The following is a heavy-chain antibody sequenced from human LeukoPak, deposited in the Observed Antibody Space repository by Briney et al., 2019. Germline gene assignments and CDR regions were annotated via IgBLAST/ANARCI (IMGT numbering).Heavy chain of an antibody. CDR3: ARLVVVAATGYYYGMDV. J-gene: IGHJ6*02. V-gene: IGHV4-61*02. Sequence: SETLSLTCTVSGGSISSGSYYWSWIRQPAGKGLEWIGRIYTSGSTNYNPSLKSRVTISVDTSKNQFSLKLGSVTAADTAVYYCARLVVVAATGYYYGMDVWGQGTTVTVSS. CDR1: GGSISSGSYY. CDR2: IYTSGST. D-gene: IGHD2-15*01.